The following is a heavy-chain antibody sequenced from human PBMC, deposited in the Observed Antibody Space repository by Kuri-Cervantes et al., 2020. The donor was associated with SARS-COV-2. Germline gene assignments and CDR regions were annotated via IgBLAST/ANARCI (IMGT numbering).Heavy chain of an antibody. CDR3: ALRGGYSYGYYFDY. D-gene: IGHD5-18*01. CDR2: ISDDGSRK. J-gene: IGHJ4*02. CDR1: GFIFSGYA. Sequence: GGSLRLSCLASGFIFSGYAMHWVRQAPGKGLEWVAVISDDGSRKYYADSVKGRFTISRDNSKDTLYLQMNSLRAEDTAVYYCALRGGYSYGYYFDYWGQGTLVTVSS. V-gene: IGHV3-30-3*01.